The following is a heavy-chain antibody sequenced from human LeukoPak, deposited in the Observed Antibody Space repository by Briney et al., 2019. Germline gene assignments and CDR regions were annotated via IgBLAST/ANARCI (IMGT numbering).Heavy chain of an antibody. CDR3: ASSRMITFGGVIVFGG. CDR1: GGSISSSSYY. J-gene: IGHJ4*02. CDR2: IYYSGST. V-gene: IGHV4-39*07. D-gene: IGHD3-16*02. Sequence: SETLSLTCTVSGGSISSSSYYWGWIRQPPGKGLEWIGSIYYSGSTYYNPSLKSRVTISVDTSKNQFSLKLSSVTAADTAVYYCASSRMITFGGVIVFGGWGQGTLVTVSS.